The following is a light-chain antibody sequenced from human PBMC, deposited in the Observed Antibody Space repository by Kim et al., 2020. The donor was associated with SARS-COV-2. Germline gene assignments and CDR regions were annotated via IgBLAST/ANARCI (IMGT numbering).Light chain of an antibody. V-gene: IGLV3-21*01. J-gene: IGLJ1*01. Sequence: SYELTQPPSVSVAPGQTASITCAGDNIGSKCMHWYQQKPGQAPVLVIYYDSDRPSGIPERFSGSNSGNTATLTISRVEAGDEADYYCQVWDSSSDHDVFGTGTKVTVL. CDR1: NIGSKC. CDR3: QVWDSSSDHDV. CDR2: YDS.